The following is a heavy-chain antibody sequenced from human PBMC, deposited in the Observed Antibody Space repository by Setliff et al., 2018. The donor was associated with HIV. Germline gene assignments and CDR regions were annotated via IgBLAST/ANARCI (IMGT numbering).Heavy chain of an antibody. Sequence: ASVKVSCKASGYTFTGYFIHWVRQAPGQGLEWMGRINPNTSDTNYAQKFQDRVTMTRDTSINTAYMELSRLRSDDTAVYYCARGADHFDTSGYYSFFDPWGQGTLVTVSS. J-gene: IGHJ5*02. CDR1: GYTFTGYF. CDR3: ARGADHFDTSGYYSFFDP. CDR2: INPNTSDT. D-gene: IGHD3-22*01. V-gene: IGHV1-2*06.